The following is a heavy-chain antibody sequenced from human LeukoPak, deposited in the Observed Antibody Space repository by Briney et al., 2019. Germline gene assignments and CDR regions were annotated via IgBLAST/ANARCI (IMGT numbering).Heavy chain of an antibody. CDR3: ARVASGRDGYNRGDYYFDY. V-gene: IGHV6-1*01. CDR2: TYYRSKWYN. CDR1: GDSVSSNSAA. D-gene: IGHD5-12*01. J-gene: IGHJ4*02. Sequence: SQTLSLTCAIPGDSVSSNSAAWNWIRQSPSRGLEWLGRTYYRSKWYNDYAVSVKSRITINPDTSKNQFSLQLNSVTPEDTAVYYCARVASGRDGYNRGDYYFDYWGQGTLVTVSS.